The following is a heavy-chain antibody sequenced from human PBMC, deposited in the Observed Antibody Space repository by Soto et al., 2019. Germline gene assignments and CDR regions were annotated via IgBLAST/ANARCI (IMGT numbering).Heavy chain of an antibody. J-gene: IGHJ4*02. D-gene: IGHD6-13*01. Sequence: QVQLQESGPGLVKPSETLSLTCTVSGASISDYYWSWIRQPAGKGLECIGRIYASGNTNYNPSLKSRVTMSVDTSKNQFSLTLNSVTAADTAVYYCARESRSALGTVEHWCRGTLVTVSS. CDR3: ARESRSALGTVEH. V-gene: IGHV4-4*07. CDR1: GASISDYY. CDR2: IYASGNT.